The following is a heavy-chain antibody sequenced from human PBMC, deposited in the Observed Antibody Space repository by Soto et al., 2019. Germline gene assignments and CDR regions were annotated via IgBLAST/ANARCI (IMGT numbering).Heavy chain of an antibody. J-gene: IGHJ4*02. V-gene: IGHV3-33*01. CDR3: AREEGVVARAFDF. Sequence: QVQLVESGGGVVQPGRSLRLSCAASGFTFSSYGMHWVRQAPGQGLEWVSIIWHDGRNKYYADSVKGRFTVSRDNSTNTLYLQMNSLTAEDTAVYFCAREEGVVARAFDFWGQGTLVTVSS. CDR1: GFTFSSYG. D-gene: IGHD2-15*01. CDR2: IWHDGRNK.